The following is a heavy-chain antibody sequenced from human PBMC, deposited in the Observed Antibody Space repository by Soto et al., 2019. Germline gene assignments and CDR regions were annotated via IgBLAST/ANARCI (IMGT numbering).Heavy chain of an antibody. D-gene: IGHD2-21*01. CDR3: TTCCFDCSWGAY. J-gene: IGHJ4*02. Sequence: EVVLVESGGGLVKPGGSLRLSCVASGFTFNNAWMNWVRQAPGKGLEWVGRIKRNTDGATTVYAAPAKGRFSISRDESKSTLYLHMNDLRTEDTAIYYCTTCCFDCSWGAYWGLGTLVTVSS. CDR1: GFTFNNAW. V-gene: IGHV3-15*01. CDR2: IKRNTDGATT.